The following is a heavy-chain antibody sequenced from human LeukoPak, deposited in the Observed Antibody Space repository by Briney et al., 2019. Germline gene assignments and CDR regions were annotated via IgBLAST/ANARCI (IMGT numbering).Heavy chain of an antibody. D-gene: IGHD2-21*01. Sequence: PGGSLRLSCVASAFTFRTYSMHWVRQAPGKGLEWVSYISSGSSTIYYADSVKGRFTISRDNAKNSLYLQMNSLRDEDTAVYYCARDIRDYWGQGTLVTVSS. J-gene: IGHJ4*02. CDR3: ARDIRDY. CDR1: AFTFRTYS. V-gene: IGHV3-48*02. CDR2: ISSGSSTI.